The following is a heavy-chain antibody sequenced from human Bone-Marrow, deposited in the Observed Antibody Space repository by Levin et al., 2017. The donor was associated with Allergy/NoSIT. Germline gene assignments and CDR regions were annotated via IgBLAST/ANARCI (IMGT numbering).Heavy chain of an antibody. V-gene: IGHV3-30*04. CDR3: ARDLSKQLVRLKYYYFGMDV. CDR1: GFPFNHYA. CDR2: ISSDGEDK. Sequence: GESLKISCAASGFPFNHYAIHWVRQAPGKGLEWMAVISSDGEDKHFADSVKGRITISRDNSKNTLYLQINSLTNEDAAVYYCARDLSKQLVRLKYYYFGMDVWGQGTTVTVSS. D-gene: IGHD6-13*01. J-gene: IGHJ6*02.